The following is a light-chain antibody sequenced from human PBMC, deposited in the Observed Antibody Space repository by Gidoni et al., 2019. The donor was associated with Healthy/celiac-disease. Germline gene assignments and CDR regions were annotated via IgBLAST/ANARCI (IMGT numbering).Light chain of an antibody. J-gene: IGKJ1*01. V-gene: IGKV4-1*01. CDR1: QSVLYSSNNKNY. CDR3: QQYYSTPRT. Sequence: DIVMTQSPDSLAGSLGERASINCKSSQSVLYSSNNKNYLAWYQQKPGQPPKLLIYWESTRESGVPDRFSGSGSGTDFTLTISSLQAEDVAVYYCQQYYSTPRTFGQGTKVEIK. CDR2: WES.